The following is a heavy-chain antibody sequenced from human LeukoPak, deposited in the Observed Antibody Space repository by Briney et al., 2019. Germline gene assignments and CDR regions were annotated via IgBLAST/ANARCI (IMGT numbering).Heavy chain of an antibody. D-gene: IGHD6-13*01. CDR1: GLRFSSYW. CDR3: AKDGRIAAAGELDY. J-gene: IGHJ4*02. V-gene: IGHV3-7*03. Sequence: GGSLRLSCAASGLRFSSYWMDWVRQAPGKGLEWVAHIKEDGSGEYYVDSVKGRFTISIDNAKKSMYLQMNSLRAEDTAVYYCAKDGRIAAAGELDYWGQGTLVTVSS. CDR2: IKEDGSGE.